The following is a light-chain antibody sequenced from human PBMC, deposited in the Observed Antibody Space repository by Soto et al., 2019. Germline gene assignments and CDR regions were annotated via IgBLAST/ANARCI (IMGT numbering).Light chain of an antibody. CDR1: QSLVSSNGNTY. CDR3: MQGGHWPT. V-gene: IGKV2-30*01. Sequence: DVVMTQSPLSLPVTLGQPASISCRSSQSLVSSNGNTYLNWFQQRTGQSPRRLVYKVSNRDSGVPDRFSGSGSGTDFTLNISRVEAEDVGVYYCMQGGHWPTFGQGTKLEIK. CDR2: KVS. J-gene: IGKJ2*01.